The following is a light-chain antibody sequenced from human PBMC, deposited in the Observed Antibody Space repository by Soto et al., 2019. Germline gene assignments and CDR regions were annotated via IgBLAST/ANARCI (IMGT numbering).Light chain of an antibody. J-gene: IGKJ5*01. CDR1: QSVSSSY. CDR3: QQYGSSLIT. CDR2: GAS. V-gene: IGKV3-20*01. Sequence: EIVLTQSPGTLSLSPGERATLSCRASQSVSSSYLAWYQQKPGQAPRLLIYGASSRATGIPDRFSGSGSGTEFTLTISRLEPEDSALYYCQQYGSSLITFGEGTRLEIK.